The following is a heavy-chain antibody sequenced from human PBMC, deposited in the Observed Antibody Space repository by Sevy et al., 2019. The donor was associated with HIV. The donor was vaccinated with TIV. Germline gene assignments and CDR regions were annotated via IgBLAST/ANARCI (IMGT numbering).Heavy chain of an antibody. Sequence: GGSLRLSCAASGFNFNKYGMRWVRHAPGKGLEYVASIKGDGSEKYYMDSVKGRFTISRDNAENSVYLQMNSLRAEDTAVYHCVRAGAFGTYDSWGQGTLVTVSS. CDR1: GFNFNKYG. V-gene: IGHV3-7*01. D-gene: IGHD3-10*01. J-gene: IGHJ4*02. CDR3: VRAGAFGTYDS. CDR2: IKGDGSEK.